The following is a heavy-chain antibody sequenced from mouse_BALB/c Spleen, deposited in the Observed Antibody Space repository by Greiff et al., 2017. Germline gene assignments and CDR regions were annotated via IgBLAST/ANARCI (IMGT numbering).Heavy chain of an antibody. CDR1: GFTFSSFG. V-gene: IGHV5-17*02. Sequence: EVQLQESGGGLVQPGGSRKLSCAASGFTFSSFGMHWVRQAPEKGLEWVAYISSGSSTIYYADTVKGRFTISRDNPKNTLFLQMTSLRSEDTAMYYCARHGLYAMDYWGRGTSVTVSS. J-gene: IGHJ4*01. CDR2: ISSGSSTI. CDR3: ARHGLYAMDY.